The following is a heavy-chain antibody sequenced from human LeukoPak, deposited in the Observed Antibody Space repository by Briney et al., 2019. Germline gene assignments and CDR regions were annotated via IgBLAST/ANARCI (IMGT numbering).Heavy chain of an antibody. J-gene: IGHJ1*01. V-gene: IGHV5-51*01. Sequence: GESLKISCRGSGYSFTSYWIGWVRQMPGKGLEWMGIIYPADSDTRYNPSFQGHVTISADRSASTAYLQWHSLKASDTAIYYCARGINDEYFQSWGQGTLVTVSS. D-gene: IGHD2/OR15-2a*01. CDR3: ARGINDEYFQS. CDR2: IYPADSDT. CDR1: GYSFTSYW.